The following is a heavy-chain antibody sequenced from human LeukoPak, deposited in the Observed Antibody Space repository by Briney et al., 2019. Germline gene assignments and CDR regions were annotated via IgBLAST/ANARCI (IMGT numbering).Heavy chain of an antibody. V-gene: IGHV4-59*01. CDR3: ARDSGKCTPTSCSDYLDL. D-gene: IGHD2-2*01. Sequence: SETLSLTCTVSGGSISNYYWSWIRQPPGKGVEWIGFVYYSGSTHYNPSLESRVTISVDMSKNQFSLKLSSVTTADTAIYYCARDSGKCTPTSCSDYLDLWGQGTLVTVSS. CDR1: GGSISNYY. CDR2: VYYSGST. J-gene: IGHJ4*02.